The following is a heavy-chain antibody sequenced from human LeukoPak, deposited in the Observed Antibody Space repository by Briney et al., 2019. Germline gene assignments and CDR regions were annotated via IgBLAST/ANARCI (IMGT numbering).Heavy chain of an antibody. J-gene: IGHJ4*02. CDR1: GGFFSGYY. V-gene: IGHV4-34*01. D-gene: IGHD3-22*01. Sequence: SETLSLTCAVYGGFFSGYYWSWIRQPPGKGLEWIGEINHSGSTNYNPSLKSRVTISVDTSKNQFSLKLSSVTAADTAVYYCARGGMIVVVFDYWGQGTLVTASS. CDR3: ARGGMIVVVFDY. CDR2: INHSGST.